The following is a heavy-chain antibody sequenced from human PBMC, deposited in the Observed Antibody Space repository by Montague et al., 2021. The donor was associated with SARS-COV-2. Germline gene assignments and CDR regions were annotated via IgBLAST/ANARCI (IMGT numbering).Heavy chain of an antibody. CDR1: GGSISGYD. D-gene: IGHD3-22*01. J-gene: IGHJ4*02. CDR3: ARGQGEITMIVVVLTAAAHYFDY. CDR2: INHSGST. Sequence: SETLSLTCVVSGGSISGYDWSWIRQSPGKGLEWIGEINHSGSTKYNPSLKSRVSISVDTSKNQFSLKLKSVTAADTAVYYCARGQGEITMIVVVLTAAAHYFDYWGQGTLVTVSP. V-gene: IGHV4-34*01.